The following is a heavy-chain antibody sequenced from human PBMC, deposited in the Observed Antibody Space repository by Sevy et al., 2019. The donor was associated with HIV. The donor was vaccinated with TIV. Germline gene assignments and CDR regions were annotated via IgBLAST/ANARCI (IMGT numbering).Heavy chain of an antibody. CDR3: ARDFAAAGTYYFDY. CDR2: ISYDGSNK. D-gene: IGHD6-13*01. CDR1: GFTFSSYA. J-gene: IGHJ4*02. Sequence: GGSLRLSCAASGFTFSSYAMHWVRQAPGKGLEWVAVISYDGSNKYYADSVKGRFTISRDNSKNTLYLQMNSLRAEDTAVYYCARDFAAAGTYYFDYWGQGTVVTVSS. V-gene: IGHV3-30-3*01.